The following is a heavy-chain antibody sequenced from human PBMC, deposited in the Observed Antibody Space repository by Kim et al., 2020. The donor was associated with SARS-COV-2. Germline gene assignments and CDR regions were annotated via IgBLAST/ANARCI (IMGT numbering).Heavy chain of an antibody. CDR1: GFTFSDYY. CDR3: ARARGYSGYVYHFDY. J-gene: IGHJ4*02. V-gene: IGHV3-11*01. CDR2: ITSFGPTM. D-gene: IGHD5-12*01. Sequence: GGSLRLSCAVSGFTFSDYYMAWIRQAPGKGLEWVSFITSFGPTMYYADSLKGRFVMSRNDPKNSLYLQMNNLRADDTAVYYCARARGYSGYVYHFDYWGQGTLVTVSS.